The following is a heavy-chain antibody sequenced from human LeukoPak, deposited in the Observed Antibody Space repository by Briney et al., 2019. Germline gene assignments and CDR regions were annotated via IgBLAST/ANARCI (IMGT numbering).Heavy chain of an antibody. CDR1: GYTFTSYG. Sequence: ASVKVSCKASGYTFTSYGISWVRQAPGQGLEWMGWISAYNGNTNYAQKLQGRVTMTTDTSTSTDYMELRSLRSDDTALYYCARCNSRGYYNPFDYWGQGTLVTVSS. CDR2: ISAYNGNT. D-gene: IGHD3-22*01. J-gene: IGHJ4*02. CDR3: ARCNSRGYYNPFDY. V-gene: IGHV1-18*01.